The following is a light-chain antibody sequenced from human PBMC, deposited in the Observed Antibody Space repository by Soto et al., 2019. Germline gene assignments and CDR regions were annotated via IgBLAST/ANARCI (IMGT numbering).Light chain of an antibody. Sequence: QSVLTQPPSASGTPGQRVTISCSGDSSNIGSNTVNWYQQLPGTAPKLLIYGHNQRPSGVPGRFSGSKSGTSASLAISGLQSEDEADYYCATWDDSLNGVVFDGGTKLTVL. V-gene: IGLV1-44*01. J-gene: IGLJ3*02. CDR3: ATWDDSLNGVV. CDR1: SSNIGSNT. CDR2: GHN.